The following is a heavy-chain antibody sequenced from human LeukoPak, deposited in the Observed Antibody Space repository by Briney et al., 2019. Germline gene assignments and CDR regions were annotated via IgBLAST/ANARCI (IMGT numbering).Heavy chain of an antibody. Sequence: SETLSLTCTVSGGSISTSGYYWGWIRQPPGKGLEWIGSIYYSGSTYYNPSLQSRVAISVDTSKNQFSLKPSSVTAADTAVYYCGRIMTTVTTWVDPWGQGTLVTVSS. D-gene: IGHD4-11*01. CDR2: IYYSGST. V-gene: IGHV4-39*07. CDR3: GRIMTTVTTWVDP. J-gene: IGHJ5*02. CDR1: GGSISTSGYY.